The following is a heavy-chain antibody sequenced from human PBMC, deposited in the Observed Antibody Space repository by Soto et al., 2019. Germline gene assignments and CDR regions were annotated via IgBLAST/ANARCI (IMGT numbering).Heavy chain of an antibody. Sequence: QLQLQESGSGLVKPSQTLSLTCTVSGGSINSGGYSWIWIRQPPGKGLEWIGYIYHTGNTFYNPSLQXRFTLSXXQSKNQFSLSLGSVTAADTAMYYCARVERTLSTPFAYGMDVWGQGTTVTVSS. V-gene: IGHV4-30-2*01. CDR3: ARVERTLSTPFAYGMDV. CDR1: GGSINSGGYS. D-gene: IGHD2-2*01. CDR2: IYHTGNT. J-gene: IGHJ6*02.